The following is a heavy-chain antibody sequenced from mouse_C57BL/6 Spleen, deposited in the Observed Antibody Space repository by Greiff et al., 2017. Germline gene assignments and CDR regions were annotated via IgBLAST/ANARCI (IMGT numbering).Heavy chain of an antibody. V-gene: IGHV14-4*01. CDR3: TTGTGTRFAY. CDR2: IDTENGDT. CDR1: GFYIKDDY. D-gene: IGHD4-1*01. Sequence: EVKLLESGAELVRPGASVKLSCTASGFYIKDDYMHWVKQRPEQGLEVIGWIDTENGDTEYASMFQGKATITADTSSNTAYLQISSLTSEDTAVYYCTTGTGTRFAYWGQGTLVTVSA. J-gene: IGHJ3*01.